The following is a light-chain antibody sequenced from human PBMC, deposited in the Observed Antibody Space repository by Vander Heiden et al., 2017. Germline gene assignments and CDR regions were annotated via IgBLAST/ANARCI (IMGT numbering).Light chain of an antibody. CDR3: QHRSNWPTS. V-gene: IGKV3-11*01. CDR2: DAS. J-gene: IGKJ3*01. Sequence: DIVLTQSPATLSFYPGERATLSCRASQSVSSSLAWYQQKPGQAPRLLIYDASNRATGIPARFSGSGSGTDFTLTISSLEPEDFAVYYCQHRSNWPTSFGPGTKVDIK. CDR1: QSVSSS.